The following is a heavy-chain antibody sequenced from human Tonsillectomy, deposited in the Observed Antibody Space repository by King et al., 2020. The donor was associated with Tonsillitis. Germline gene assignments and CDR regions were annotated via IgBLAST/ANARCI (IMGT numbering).Heavy chain of an antibody. CDR3: ARDLFSSWYTYFDY. CDR1: GFTFSRNW. J-gene: IGHJ4*02. V-gene: IGHV3-7*01. D-gene: IGHD6-13*01. Sequence: VQLVESGGGLVQPGGSLRLSCAASGFTFSRNWMSWVRQAPGKGLEWVANIKQDGSEKYYVDSVKGRFTISRDNAKNSLYLQMNSLRVEDTAVYYCARDLFSSWYTYFDYWGQGTLVTVSS. CDR2: IKQDGSEK.